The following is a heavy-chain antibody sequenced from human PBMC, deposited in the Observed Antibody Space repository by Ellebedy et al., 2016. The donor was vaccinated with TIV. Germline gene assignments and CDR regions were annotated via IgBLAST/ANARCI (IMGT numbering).Heavy chain of an antibody. CDR1: GFIFNSHG. CDR2: ISGHGLTT. CDR3: AKDLYGDYLMDV. J-gene: IGHJ6*03. Sequence: PGGSLRLSCAASGFIFNSHGMHWVRQAPGKGLEWVAVISGHGLTTYYAGSVKGRFTISRDNSKNTLFLQMNSLRAEDTAVYYCAKDLYGDYLMDVWGKGTTVTVSS. V-gene: IGHV3-30*18. D-gene: IGHD4-17*01.